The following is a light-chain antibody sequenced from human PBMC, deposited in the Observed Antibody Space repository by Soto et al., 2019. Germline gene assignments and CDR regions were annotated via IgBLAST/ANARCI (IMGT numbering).Light chain of an antibody. CDR2: AAS. V-gene: IGKV1-9*01. CDR3: QQRSNWRVT. CDR1: QGISSY. Sequence: DIQLTQSPSFLSASVGDRVTITCRASQGISSYLAWYQQKPGKAPKLLIYAASTLQYGVPSRFSGSGSGTDFTLTISSLEPEDFAVYYCQQRSNWRVTFGGGTKVDIK. J-gene: IGKJ4*01.